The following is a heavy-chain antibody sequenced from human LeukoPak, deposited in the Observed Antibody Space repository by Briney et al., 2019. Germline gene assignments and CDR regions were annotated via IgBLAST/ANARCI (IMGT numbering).Heavy chain of an antibody. J-gene: IGHJ2*01. CDR2: IYTSGST. CDR1: GGSISSYY. Sequence: ETLSLTSTISGGSISSYYWSWIRQPPGEGLEWIGDIYTSGSTNYNPSLKSRVTISVDTSKNQFSLKLSSVTAADTAVYYCARRVRNYFDSNGYNSIGWYFDLWGRGTLVTVSS. CDR3: ARRVRNYFDSNGYNSIGWYFDL. D-gene: IGHD3-22*01. V-gene: IGHV4-4*08.